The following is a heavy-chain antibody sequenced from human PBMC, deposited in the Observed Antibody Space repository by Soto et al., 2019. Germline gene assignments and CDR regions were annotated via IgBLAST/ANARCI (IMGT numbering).Heavy chain of an antibody. J-gene: IGHJ4*02. CDR3: ARSSSGSYYQQY. Sequence: THSHTCTVFGGNFIDNYWSWVRKSPGTGLEWVGDIYHTGSTNYNPSLKSRVTISVDTSKNQFSLKLSSVTAADTAVYYCARSSSGSYYQQYWGQGALVTVSS. V-gene: IGHV4-34*09. D-gene: IGHD3-10*01. CDR2: IYHTGST. CDR1: GGNFIDNY.